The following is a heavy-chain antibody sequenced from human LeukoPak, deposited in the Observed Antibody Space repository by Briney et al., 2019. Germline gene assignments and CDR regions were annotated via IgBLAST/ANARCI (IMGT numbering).Heavy chain of an antibody. Sequence: GGTLSLSCAASGFTFSGRWMSWVRQAPGKGLEWVANIKPDGSEKNYVDSVKGRFTISRDNAKSSLYLQMNSLRVEDTAVYYCARDPSAGSESWGQGTLVTVSS. D-gene: IGHD6-25*01. CDR1: GFTFSGRW. V-gene: IGHV3-7*01. CDR3: ARDPSAGSES. CDR2: IKPDGSEK. J-gene: IGHJ4*02.